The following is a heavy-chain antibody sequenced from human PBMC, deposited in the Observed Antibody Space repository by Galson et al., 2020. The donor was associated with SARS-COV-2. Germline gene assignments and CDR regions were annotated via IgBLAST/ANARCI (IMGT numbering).Heavy chain of an antibody. D-gene: IGHD3-3*01. CDR1: GFTFSSYA. CDR2: ISGSGGST. V-gene: IGHV3-23*01. Sequence: GGSLRLSCAASGFTFSSYAMSWVRQAPGKGLEWVSAISGSGGSTYYADSVKGRFTISRDNSKNTLYLQMNSLRAEDTAVYYCAKDREGFLEWVLLGKDYWGQGTLVTVSS. J-gene: IGHJ4*02. CDR3: AKDREGFLEWVLLGKDY.